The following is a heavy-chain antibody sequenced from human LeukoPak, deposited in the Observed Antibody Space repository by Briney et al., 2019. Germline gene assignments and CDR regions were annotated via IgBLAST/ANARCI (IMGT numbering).Heavy chain of an antibody. CDR1: GSTFSYYS. CDR2: ISGSGSTI. CDR3: ARDLSYYDSSGYQRSAEYFQH. V-gene: IGHV3-48*04. J-gene: IGHJ1*01. Sequence: GGSLRLSCAASGSTFSYYSMTWVRQAPGKGLEWVSYISGSGSTIYYSDSVKGRFTISRDNAKNSLYLQMNSLRAEDTAVYYCARDLSYYDSSGYQRSAEYFQHWGQGTLVTVSS. D-gene: IGHD3-22*01.